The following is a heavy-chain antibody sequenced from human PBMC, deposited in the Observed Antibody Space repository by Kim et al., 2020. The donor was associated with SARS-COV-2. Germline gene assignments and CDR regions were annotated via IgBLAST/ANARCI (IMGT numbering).Heavy chain of an antibody. Sequence: SETLSLTCSLSDGSFGRSYWNWLRQSPDKGLEWIGYIYYTGTTRYNPSLEGRVTMSVDTSKNQFPLIMKSVTAADSAVYFCARATYSSTWHGFDAWGQGT. CDR3: ARATYSSTWHGFDA. V-gene: IGHV4-59*01. D-gene: IGHD6-13*01. J-gene: IGHJ3*01. CDR1: DGSFGRSY. CDR2: IYYTGTT.